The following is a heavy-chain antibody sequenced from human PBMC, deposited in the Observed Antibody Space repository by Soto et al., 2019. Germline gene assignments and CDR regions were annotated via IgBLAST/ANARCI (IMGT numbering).Heavy chain of an antibody. CDR1: GGSVRSGSYY. J-gene: IGHJ5*02. Sequence: SDTLSLTCTVSGGSVRSGSYYWSWIRQPPGKGLEWIGYIYYSGSTNYNPSLKSRVTISVDTSKNQFSLKLSSVTAADTAVYYCARAPTLVRTSNWFDPWGQGTLVTVSS. V-gene: IGHV4-61*01. CDR3: ARAPTLVRTSNWFDP. D-gene: IGHD3-10*01. CDR2: IYYSGST.